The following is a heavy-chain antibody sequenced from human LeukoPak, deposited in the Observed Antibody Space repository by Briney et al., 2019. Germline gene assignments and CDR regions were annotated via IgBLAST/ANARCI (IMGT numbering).Heavy chain of an antibody. Sequence: PSETLSLTCTVSGGSVSSDNYYWSWIRQPPGKGLEWIGYMYYSGGTKYNPSLKSRVTISVETSKNQLSLKLSSVTAADTAVYYCARVSRTVTPESTVYYNTYWGQGTLVTATS. CDR1: GGSVSSDNYY. J-gene: IGHJ4*02. D-gene: IGHD3-9*01. V-gene: IGHV4-61*01. CDR2: MYYSGGT. CDR3: ARVSRTVTPESTVYYNTY.